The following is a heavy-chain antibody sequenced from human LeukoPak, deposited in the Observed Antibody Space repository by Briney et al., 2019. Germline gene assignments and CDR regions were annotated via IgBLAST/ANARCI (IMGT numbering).Heavy chain of an antibody. J-gene: IGHJ4*02. CDR2: ISSSSSYI. CDR3: ARPSDYGDYVGYFDY. V-gene: IGHV3-21*01. D-gene: IGHD4-17*01. CDR1: GFTFSSYS. Sequence: GGSLRLSCAASGFTFSSYSMNWVRQAPGKGLEWVSSISSSSSYIYYADSVKGRFTISRDNAENSLYLQMNSLRAEDTAVYYCARPSDYGDYVGYFDYWGQGTLVTVSS.